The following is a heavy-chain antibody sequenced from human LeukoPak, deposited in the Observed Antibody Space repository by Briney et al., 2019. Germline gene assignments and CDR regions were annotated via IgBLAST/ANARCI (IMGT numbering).Heavy chain of an antibody. CDR1: GFAVSSNY. V-gene: IGHV3-53*01. J-gene: IGHJ4*02. Sequence: GGSLRLSCAASGFAVSSNYMNWVRQAPGQGLEWASVIYSGGNTYYADSVKGRFTISRDNSKNTVYLQMNSLRAEDTAVYYCAREYYYDSSGPFDYWGQGTLVTVSS. CDR3: AREYYYDSSGPFDY. D-gene: IGHD3-22*01. CDR2: IYSGGNT.